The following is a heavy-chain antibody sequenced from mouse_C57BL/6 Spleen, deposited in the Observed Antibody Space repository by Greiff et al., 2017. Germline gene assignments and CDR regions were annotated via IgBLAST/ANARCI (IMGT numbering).Heavy chain of an antibody. CDR2: INPNYGTT. CDR3: ASLYCGSSYWYYDV. Sequence: EVQLQQSGPELVKPGASVKISCKASGYSFTDYNMNWVKQSNGKSLEWIGVINPNYGTTSYNQKFKGKATLTVDQSSSTAYMQLDSLTSEDSAVYDCASLYCGSSYWYYDVWGTGTTVTVSS. CDR1: GYSFTDYN. J-gene: IGHJ1*03. V-gene: IGHV1-39*01. D-gene: IGHD1-1*01.